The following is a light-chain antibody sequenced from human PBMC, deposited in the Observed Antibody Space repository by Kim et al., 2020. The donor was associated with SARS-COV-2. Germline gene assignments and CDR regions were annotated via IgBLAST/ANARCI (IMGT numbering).Light chain of an antibody. CDR1: HNINTW. Sequence: DIQMTQSPSTLSASVGDRVTITCRASHNINTWLAWYQQHPGKAPKLLISKASNLETGVPSRFSGSGSGTEFTLTIISLQPDDFAIYYCQQYSSFWTFGQGTKVDIK. CDR3: QQYSSFWT. J-gene: IGKJ1*01. V-gene: IGKV1-5*03. CDR2: KAS.